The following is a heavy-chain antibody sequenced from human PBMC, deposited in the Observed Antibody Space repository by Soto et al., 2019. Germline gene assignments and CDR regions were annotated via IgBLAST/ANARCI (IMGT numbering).Heavy chain of an antibody. V-gene: IGHV3-11*01. CDR1: GFTFSDYY. Sequence: GGSLRLSCAASGFTFSDYYMSWIRQAPGKGLEWVSYISSSGSTIYYDNSVKGRFTISRDNAKNSLYLQMNSLRAEDTAVYYCARAAKIYYGSGSYLEYFDYWGQGTLVTVSS. CDR3: ARAAKIYYGSGSYLEYFDY. D-gene: IGHD3-10*01. J-gene: IGHJ4*02. CDR2: ISSSGSTI.